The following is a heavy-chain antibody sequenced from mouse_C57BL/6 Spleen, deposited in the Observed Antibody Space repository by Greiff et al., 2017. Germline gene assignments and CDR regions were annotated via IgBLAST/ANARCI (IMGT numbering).Heavy chain of an antibody. CDR2: IYPGDGDT. Sequence: LVESGAELVKPGASVKISCKASGYAFSSYWMNWVKQRPGKGLEWIGQIYPGDGDTNYNGKFKGKATLTADKSSSTAYMQLSSLTSEDAAVYFCARARYGSTYWYFDVWGTGTTVTVSS. D-gene: IGHD1-1*01. V-gene: IGHV1-80*01. J-gene: IGHJ1*03. CDR3: ARARYGSTYWYFDV. CDR1: GYAFSSYW.